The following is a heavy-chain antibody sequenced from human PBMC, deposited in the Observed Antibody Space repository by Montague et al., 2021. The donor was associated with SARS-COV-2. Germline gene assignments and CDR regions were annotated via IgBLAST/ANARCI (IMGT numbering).Heavy chain of an antibody. CDR1: GGSISSSSYY. CDR3: ARLYEISGYSGYYYGMDV. CDR2: IYYSGST. Sequence: SETLSPTCTVSGGSISSSSYYWGWIRQPPGKGLEWIGSIYYSGSTYYNPSLKSRVTISVDTSKNQFSLKLSSVTAADTAVYYCARLYEISGYSGYYYGMDVWGQGTTVTVSS. D-gene: IGHD3-22*01. V-gene: IGHV4-39*01. J-gene: IGHJ6*02.